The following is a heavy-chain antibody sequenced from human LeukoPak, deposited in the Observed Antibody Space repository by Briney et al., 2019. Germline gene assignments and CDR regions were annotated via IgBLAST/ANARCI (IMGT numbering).Heavy chain of an antibody. CDR3: ARAPPLYYSSGWYLQGAYYHYFDY. Sequence: ASVKVSCKASGYTFTSYDINWVRQATGQGLGWMGWMNPNSGNTGYAQKFQGRVTMTRNTSISTAYMELSSLRSEDTAVYYCARAPPLYYSSGWYLQGAYYHYFDYWGQGTLVTVSS. J-gene: IGHJ4*02. CDR1: GYTFTSYD. CDR2: MNPNSGNT. D-gene: IGHD6-19*01. V-gene: IGHV1-8*01.